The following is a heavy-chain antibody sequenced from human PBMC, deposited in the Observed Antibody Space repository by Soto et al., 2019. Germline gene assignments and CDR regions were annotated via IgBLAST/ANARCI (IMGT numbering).Heavy chain of an antibody. CDR3: ARAAAGTGLDYYYYYMDV. CDR2: IYYSGST. J-gene: IGHJ6*03. V-gene: IGHV4-59*01. Sequence: SETLSLTCTVSGGSISSYYWSWIRQPPGKGLEWIGYIYYSGSTNYNPSLKSRVTISVDTSKNQFSLKMSSVTAADTAVYYCARAAAGTGLDYYYYYMDVWGKGTTVTVSS. D-gene: IGHD6-13*01. CDR1: GGSISSYY.